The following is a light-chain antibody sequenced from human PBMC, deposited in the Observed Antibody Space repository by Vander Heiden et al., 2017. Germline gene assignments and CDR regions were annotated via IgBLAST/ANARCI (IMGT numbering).Light chain of an antibody. CDR3: QQAHTFPRT. Sequence: DPVTITCRASQGINGWLAWYQQRPGKAPQLLIYAASSLHTGVPSRFRGSGFGTEYTLTISSLQPEDFGTYFCQQAHTFPRTFGGGTRVEIK. CDR2: AAS. V-gene: IGKV1-12*01. CDR1: QGINGW. J-gene: IGKJ4*02.